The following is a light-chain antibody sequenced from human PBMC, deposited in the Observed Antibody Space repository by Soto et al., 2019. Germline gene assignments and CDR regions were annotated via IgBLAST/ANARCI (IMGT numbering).Light chain of an antibody. CDR2: DVS. J-gene: IGLJ1*01. Sequence: QSALTQPASVSGSPGQSITISCTGTSSDVGGYNYVSWYQQHPGKAPKLMIYDVSNRPSGVSNRFSGSKSGNTASLTISGLKAEAEVDYYCSSYTITSTRVFGTGTKVTVL. CDR3: SSYTITSTRV. CDR1: SSDVGGYNY. V-gene: IGLV2-14*01.